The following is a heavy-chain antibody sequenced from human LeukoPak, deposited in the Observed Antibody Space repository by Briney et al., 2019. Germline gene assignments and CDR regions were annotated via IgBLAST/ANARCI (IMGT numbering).Heavy chain of an antibody. V-gene: IGHV3-73*01. CDR3: TRPDYDSSGSTFDY. Sequence: PGESPKLSCEASGFSFSGSAMHWVRQASGKGLEWVGRVRSKANTYATAYAASVKGRFIISRDDSKNTAYLQMNSLKTEDTAVYYCTRPDYDSSGSTFDYWGQGTLVTVSS. D-gene: IGHD3-22*01. J-gene: IGHJ4*02. CDR2: VRSKANTYAT. CDR1: GFSFSGSA.